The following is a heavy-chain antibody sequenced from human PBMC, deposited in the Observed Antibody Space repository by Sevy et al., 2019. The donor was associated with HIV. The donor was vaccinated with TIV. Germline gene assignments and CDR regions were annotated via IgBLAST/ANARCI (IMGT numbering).Heavy chain of an antibody. V-gene: IGHV3-53*01. CDR3: PRGVTMIVATPYYYYGMDV. J-gene: IGHJ6*02. CDR2: IYSGGST. D-gene: IGHD3-22*01. Sequence: GGSLRLSCAASGFTVSSNYMSWVRQAPGKGLEWVSVIYSGGSTYYADSVKGRFTISRDNSKNTLYLQMNSLRAEDTAVYYCPRGVTMIVATPYYYYGMDVWGQGTTVTVSS. CDR1: GFTVSSNY.